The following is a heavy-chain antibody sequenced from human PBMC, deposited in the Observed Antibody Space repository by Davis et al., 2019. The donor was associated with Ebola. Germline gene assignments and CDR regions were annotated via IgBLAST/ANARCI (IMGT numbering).Heavy chain of an antibody. J-gene: IGHJ4*02. D-gene: IGHD6-19*01. V-gene: IGHV3-30*18. Sequence: GESLKISCAASGFTVSSNYMSWVRQAPGKGLEWVAVISYDGSNKYYADSVKGRFTISRDNSKNTLYLQMNSLRAEDTAVYYCAKDGIAVADYWGQGTQVTVSS. CDR1: GFTVSSNY. CDR3: AKDGIAVADY. CDR2: ISYDGSNK.